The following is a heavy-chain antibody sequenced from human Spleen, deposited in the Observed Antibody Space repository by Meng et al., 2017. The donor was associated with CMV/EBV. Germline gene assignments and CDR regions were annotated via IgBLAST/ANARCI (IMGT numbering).Heavy chain of an antibody. V-gene: IGHV3-15*01. D-gene: IGHD3-3*01. Sequence: GESLKISCAASGFIFSNAWMSWVRQVPGKGLECVGRIKSKSDGGTTDYVAPVKGRFTISRDDSKSTLYLQMNSLKTEDTAVYYCTTDGLERDFWSGYPYWGQGTLVTVSS. J-gene: IGHJ4*02. CDR1: GFIFSNAW. CDR2: IKSKSDGGTT. CDR3: TTDGLERDFWSGYPY.